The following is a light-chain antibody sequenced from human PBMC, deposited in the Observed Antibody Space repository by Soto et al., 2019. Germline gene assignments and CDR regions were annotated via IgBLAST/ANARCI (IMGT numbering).Light chain of an antibody. CDR2: DAS. Sequence: DIQMTQSPSTLPSSLGDRVTITGRASHSISSWLAWYQQKPGKAPNLRIYDASSLESGVPSSFSGSGSGTEFTLTISSLQPDDFATYYCQQYNSYSRTFGQGTKVDI. J-gene: IGKJ1*01. V-gene: IGKV1-5*01. CDR3: QQYNSYSRT. CDR1: HSISSW.